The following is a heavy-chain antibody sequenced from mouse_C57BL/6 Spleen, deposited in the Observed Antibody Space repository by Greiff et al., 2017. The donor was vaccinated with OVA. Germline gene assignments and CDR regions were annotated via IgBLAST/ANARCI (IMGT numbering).Heavy chain of an antibody. CDR1: GFTFSDYG. Sequence: EVHLVESGGGLVKPGGSLKLSCAASGFTFSDYGMHWVRQAPEKGLEWVAYISSGSGTIYYADTVKGRFTISRDNAKNTRFLQMTSLRSEDKAMYDCARARYGSSYAMDDWGKGTSVTVSS. CDR3: ARARYGSSYAMDD. J-gene: IGHJ4*01. CDR2: ISSGSGTI. D-gene: IGHD1-1*01. V-gene: IGHV5-17*01.